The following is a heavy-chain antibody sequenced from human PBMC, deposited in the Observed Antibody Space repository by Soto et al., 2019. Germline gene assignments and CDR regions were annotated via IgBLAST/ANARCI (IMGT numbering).Heavy chain of an antibody. CDR1: GFTFSSYG. CDR3: ARDRAYQAGRSCYYMDV. D-gene: IGHD2-2*01. Sequence: QVQLVESGGGVVQPGRSLRLSCAASGFTFSSYGIYWVRQAPGKGLEWVAVISSDGINKYYPDSVKGRFSISRDNSKNTLYLQMNSLRAEDTAVYYFARDRAYQAGRSCYYMDVWGKGTTVTVSS. V-gene: IGHV3-33*01. J-gene: IGHJ6*03. CDR2: ISSDGINK.